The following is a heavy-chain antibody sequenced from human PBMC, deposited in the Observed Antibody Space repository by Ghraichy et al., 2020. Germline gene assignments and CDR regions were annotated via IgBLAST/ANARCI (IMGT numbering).Heavy chain of an antibody. J-gene: IGHJ3*02. CDR1: GGSFSGYY. Sequence: SETLSLTCAVYGGSFSGYYWSWIRQPPGKGLEWIGEINHSGSTNYNPSLKSRVTISVDTSKNQFSLKLSSVTAADTAVYYCARGLQFIVGATRGDLDAFDIWGQGTMVTVSS. CDR3: ARGLQFIVGATRGDLDAFDI. V-gene: IGHV4-34*01. D-gene: IGHD1-26*01. CDR2: INHSGST.